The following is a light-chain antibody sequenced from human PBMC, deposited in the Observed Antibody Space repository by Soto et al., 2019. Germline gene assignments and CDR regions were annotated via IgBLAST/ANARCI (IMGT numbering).Light chain of an antibody. CDR1: QSVSTY. CDR2: GAS. J-gene: IGKJ5*01. Sequence: EIVLTQSPATLSLSPGESATLSCRASQSVSTYLAWYQQKPGQAPRLLIYGASSRATGIPDRFSGSGSGTDFTPTISRLEPEDFAMYYCHLYDTSPPVTFGQGTRLEIK. CDR3: HLYDTSPPVT. V-gene: IGKV3-20*01.